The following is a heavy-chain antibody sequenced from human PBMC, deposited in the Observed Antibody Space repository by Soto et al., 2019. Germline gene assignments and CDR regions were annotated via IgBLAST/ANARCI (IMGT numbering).Heavy chain of an antibody. V-gene: IGHV1-69*13. J-gene: IGHJ6*02. D-gene: IGHD3-10*01. CDR2: IIPIFGTA. CDR3: ARDGPPGAYYYGMDV. CDR1: GGTFSSYA. Sequence: SVKVSCKASGGTFSSYAISWVRQAPGQGLEWMGGIIPIFGTANYAQKFQGRVTITADESTSTAYMELSSLRSEDTAVYYCARDGPPGAYYYGMDVWGQGTTVTVSS.